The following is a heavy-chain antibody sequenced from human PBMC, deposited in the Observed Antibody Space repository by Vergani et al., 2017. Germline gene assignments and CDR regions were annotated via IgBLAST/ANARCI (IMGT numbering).Heavy chain of an antibody. CDR2: IYYSGCT. D-gene: IGHD6-19*01. Sequence: QLQLQESGPGLVKPSATLSLTCSVSGASIRSSNYYWGWIRQPPGKGLEWIASIYYSGCTYYNPSLKSRGTISVDTSKNQFSLKLGSVTAADTAVYFCSRHSTVEWLVKLGWIDPWGQGILVTVSS. V-gene: IGHV4-39*01. CDR1: GASIRSSNYY. J-gene: IGHJ5*02. CDR3: SRHSTVEWLVKLGWIDP.